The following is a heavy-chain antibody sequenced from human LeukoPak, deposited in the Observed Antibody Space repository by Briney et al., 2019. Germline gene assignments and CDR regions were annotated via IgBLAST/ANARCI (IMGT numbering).Heavy chain of an antibody. V-gene: IGHV3-53*01. CDR2: IYSDGRT. CDR3: ARDPSDDPTGDY. D-gene: IGHD1-14*01. Sequence: PGGSLRLSCAASGFTFSSYEMSWVRQAPGKGLEWVSVIYSDGRTYYADSVKGRFTISRDSSKNTLYLQMNSLRADDTAVYYCARDPSDDPTGDYWGQGTLVTVSS. CDR1: GFTFSSYE. J-gene: IGHJ4*02.